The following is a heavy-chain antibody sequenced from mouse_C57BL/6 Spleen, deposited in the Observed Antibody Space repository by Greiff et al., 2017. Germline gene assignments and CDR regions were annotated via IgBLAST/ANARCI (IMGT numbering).Heavy chain of an antibody. J-gene: IGHJ4*01. CDR3: ARGGMDY. CDR2: IDPSDIYT. CDR1: GFTFTSYW. V-gene: IGHV1-50*01. Sequence: QVQLQQPGAELVKPGASVKLSCKASGFTFTSYWMQWVKQRPGQGLEWIGEIDPSDIYTNYNQKFKGKATLTVDTSSRTAYMQLSSLTSEDSAVYYCARGGMDYWGQGTSVTVSS.